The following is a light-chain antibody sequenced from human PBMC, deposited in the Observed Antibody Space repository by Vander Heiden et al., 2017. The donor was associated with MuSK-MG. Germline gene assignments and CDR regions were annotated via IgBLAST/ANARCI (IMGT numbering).Light chain of an antibody. V-gene: IGKV1-33*01. CDR2: DAS. CDR3: QQYDNLPIT. Sequence: IRITHSPSSLSASVGDRVTITGQASQDISNYSNGYQQKPGKAPKLLIYDASNLETGVPSRSRARGSGTDFTFTISSLQPEDIATYYCQQYDNLPITFGQGTRLEIK. CDR1: QDISNY. J-gene: IGKJ5*01.